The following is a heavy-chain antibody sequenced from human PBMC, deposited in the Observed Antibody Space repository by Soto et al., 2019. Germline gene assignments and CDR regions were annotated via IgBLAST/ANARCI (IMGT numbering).Heavy chain of an antibody. Sequence: GGSLRLSCAASGFTFSSYWMHWVRQAPGKGLVWVSGIKSNGSRTVYADSVKGRFTISRDNAKNSLYLQMNSLRAEDTALYYCARDSSTSPLSYFDYWGQGTLVTVSS. J-gene: IGHJ4*02. CDR2: IKSNGSRT. V-gene: IGHV3-74*03. CDR1: GFTFSSYW. CDR3: ARDSSTSPLSYFDY. D-gene: IGHD2-2*01.